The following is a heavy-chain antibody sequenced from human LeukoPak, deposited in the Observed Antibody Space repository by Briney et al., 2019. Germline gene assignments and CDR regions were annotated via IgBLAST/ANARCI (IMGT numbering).Heavy chain of an antibody. CDR1: GFTFSSYA. Sequence: GGSLRLSCAASGFTFSSYAMHRVRQAPGKGLEYVSAISSNGGSTYYANSVKGRFTISRDNSKNTLYLQMGSLRAEDMAVYYCARVWYYDSSGYYFDYWGQGTLVTVSS. D-gene: IGHD3-22*01. J-gene: IGHJ4*02. CDR3: ARVWYYDSSGYYFDY. CDR2: ISSNGGST. V-gene: IGHV3-64*01.